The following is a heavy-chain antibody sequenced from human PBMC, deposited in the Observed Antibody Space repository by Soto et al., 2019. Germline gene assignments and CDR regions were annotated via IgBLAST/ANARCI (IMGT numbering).Heavy chain of an antibody. Sequence: PSETLSLTCTVSGGSISSGDYYWSWIRQPPGKGLEWIGYIYYSGSTYYNPSLKSRVTISVDTSKNQFSLKLSSVTAADTAVYYCDREVLMVYVSYGMDVWGQGTTVTVSS. D-gene: IGHD2-8*01. CDR1: GGSISSGDYY. CDR2: IYYSGST. J-gene: IGHJ6*02. V-gene: IGHV4-30-4*01. CDR3: DREVLMVYVSYGMDV.